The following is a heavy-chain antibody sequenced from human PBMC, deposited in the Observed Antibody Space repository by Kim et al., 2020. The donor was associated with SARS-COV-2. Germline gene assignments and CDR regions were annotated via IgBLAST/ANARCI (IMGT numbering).Heavy chain of an antibody. CDR3: ARDIPYYYGSGSYSRRMDV. V-gene: IGHV4-59*13. J-gene: IGHJ6*02. Sequence: SETLSLTCTVSGGSISSYYWSWIRQPPGKGLEWIGYIYYSGSTNYNPSLKSRVTISVDTSKNQFSLKLSSVTAADMAVYYCARDIPYYYGSGSYSRRMDVWGQGTTVTVSS. CDR1: GGSISSYY. D-gene: IGHD3-10*01. CDR2: IYYSGST.